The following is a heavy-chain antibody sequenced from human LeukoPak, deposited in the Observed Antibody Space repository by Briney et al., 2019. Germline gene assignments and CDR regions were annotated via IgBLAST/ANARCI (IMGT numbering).Heavy chain of an antibody. CDR1: GFTFSSYA. V-gene: IGHV3-23*01. CDR2: ISGSGGST. Sequence: GGSLRLSCAASGFTFSSYAMSWVRQAPRKGLEWVSAISGSGGSTYCADSVKGRFTISRDNAKNSLYLQMNSLRAEDTAVYYCARGPSSANFLHFDYWGQGTLVTVSS. J-gene: IGHJ4*02. D-gene: IGHD2-2*01. CDR3: ARGPSSANFLHFDY.